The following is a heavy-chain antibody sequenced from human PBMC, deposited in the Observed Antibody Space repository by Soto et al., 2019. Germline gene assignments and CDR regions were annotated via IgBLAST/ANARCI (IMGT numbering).Heavy chain of an antibody. J-gene: IGHJ6*02. V-gene: IGHV3-23*01. CDR3: APRPRYYNFDV. Sequence: PGGSLRLSCAASDLTFNNYVMNWVRQAPGKGLEWVTGISGSGTSTYFADSVKGRFTISRDNSKNTLFLQMNNLRVEDTAIYYCAPRPRYYNFDVWGQGTTVTVSS. CDR1: DLTFNNYV. CDR2: ISGSGTST.